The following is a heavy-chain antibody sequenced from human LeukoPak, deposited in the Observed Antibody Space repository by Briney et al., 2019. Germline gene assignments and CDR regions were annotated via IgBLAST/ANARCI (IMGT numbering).Heavy chain of an antibody. CDR3: ARDLPYRDSSGYYSTFAFDI. CDR2: ISYDGSNK. D-gene: IGHD3-22*01. CDR1: GFTFSSYA. V-gene: IGHV3-30-3*01. J-gene: IGHJ3*02. Sequence: GGSLRLSCAASGFTFSSYAMHWVRQAPGEGLEWVAVISYDGSNKYYADSVKGRFTISRDNSKNTKYLQMNSLRAEDTAVYYCARDLPYRDSSGYYSTFAFDIWGQGTMVTVSS.